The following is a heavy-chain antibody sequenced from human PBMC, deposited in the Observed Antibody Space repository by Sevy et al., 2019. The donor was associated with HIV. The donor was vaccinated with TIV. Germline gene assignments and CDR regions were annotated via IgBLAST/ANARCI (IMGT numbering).Heavy chain of an antibody. D-gene: IGHD6-19*01. Sequence: GGSLRLSCAASGFTFSAYPMTWVRQAPGRGLEWVTVISGGSSTIYYADSVKGRLTISRDNSKNTLYLQMNSLRVEDTAVYYCARKYNSGWNPLDYWGQGTLVTVSS. J-gene: IGHJ4*02. CDR1: GFTFSAYP. CDR3: ARKYNSGWNPLDY. CDR2: ISGGSSTI. V-gene: IGHV3-23*01.